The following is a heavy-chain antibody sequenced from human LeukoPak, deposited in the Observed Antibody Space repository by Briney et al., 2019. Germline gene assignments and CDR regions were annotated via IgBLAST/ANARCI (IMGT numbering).Heavy chain of an antibody. CDR3: ATYRQVLLPFES. D-gene: IGHD2-8*02. J-gene: IGHJ4*02. V-gene: IGHV3-23*01. CDR2: ISGSGDNP. CDR1: GFTFSSYA. Sequence: GGSLRLSCAASGFTFSSYAMSWVRQAPGKGLEWVSAISGSGDNPYYADSVRGRFTISRDNSKSTLSLQMNSLRAKDTAIYYCATYRQVLLPFESWGQGTLVTVSS.